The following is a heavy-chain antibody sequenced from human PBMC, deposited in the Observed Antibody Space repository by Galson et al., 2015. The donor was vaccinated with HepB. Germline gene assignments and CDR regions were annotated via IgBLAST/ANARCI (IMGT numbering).Heavy chain of an antibody. V-gene: IGHV3-30*18. Sequence: SLRLSCAASGFTFSSYGMHWVRQAPGKGLEWVAVISYDGSNKYYADSVKGRFTISRDNSKNTLYLQMNSLRAEDTAVYYCAKGGYCSSTSCHRYYYYYMDVWGKGTTVTVSS. CDR3: AKGGYCSSTSCHRYYYYYMDV. CDR2: ISYDGSNK. J-gene: IGHJ6*03. D-gene: IGHD2-2*01. CDR1: GFTFSSYG.